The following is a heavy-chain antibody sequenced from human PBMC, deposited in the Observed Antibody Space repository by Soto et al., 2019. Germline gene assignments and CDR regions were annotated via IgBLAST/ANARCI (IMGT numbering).Heavy chain of an antibody. CDR3: AREVGYGDFSAALLD. Sequence: VQLMQSGAEVKKPGSSVKVSCKASGGTFSSHSINWVRQAPGQGLEWMGGIITLFGTSNYAQNFQGRVTITADQSTSTAYMELNSLTSDDIAVYYCAREVGYGDFSAALLDWGQGTLVTVSS. CDR2: IITLFGTS. CDR1: GGTFSSHS. D-gene: IGHD2-21*02. V-gene: IGHV1-69*01. J-gene: IGHJ4*02.